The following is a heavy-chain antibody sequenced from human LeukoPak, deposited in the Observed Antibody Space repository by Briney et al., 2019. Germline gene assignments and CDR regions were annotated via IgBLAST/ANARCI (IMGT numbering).Heavy chain of an antibody. Sequence: SETLSLTCTVSGGSISSSSYYWGWIRQPPGKGLEWIGSIYYSGSTYYNPSLKSRVTISVDTSKNLFSLKLSSVTAADTAVYYCARRGGGYYDSSGYYYYWGQGTLVTVSS. CDR1: GGSISSSSYY. CDR3: ARRGGGYYDSSGYYYY. CDR2: IYYSGST. J-gene: IGHJ4*02. V-gene: IGHV4-39*01. D-gene: IGHD3-22*01.